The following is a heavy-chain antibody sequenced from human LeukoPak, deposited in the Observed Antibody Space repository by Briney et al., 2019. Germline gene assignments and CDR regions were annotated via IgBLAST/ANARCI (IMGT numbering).Heavy chain of an antibody. D-gene: IGHD5-12*01. CDR2: INQDGSEE. Sequence: PGGSLRLSCAASGFTFSHYWMTWVRQAPGKGLEWVAHINQDGSEEHYMDSVKARFTISKDNAKKSLSLQMNSLRAEDTAVYYCVRDGGVSGYDLLDYWGQGTLVTVSS. V-gene: IGHV3-7*01. CDR1: GFTFSHYW. CDR3: VRDGGVSGYDLLDY. J-gene: IGHJ4*02.